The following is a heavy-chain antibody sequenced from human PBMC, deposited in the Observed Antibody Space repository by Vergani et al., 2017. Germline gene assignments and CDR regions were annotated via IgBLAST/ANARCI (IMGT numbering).Heavy chain of an antibody. CDR3: TRVASNILTGYYLNWFDP. V-gene: IGHV3-72*01. J-gene: IGHJ5*02. D-gene: IGHD3-9*01. CDR2: IRNKANDYTT. CDR1: GFIFSDHY. Sequence: EVQVVESGGGLVQPGGSLRLSCAASGFIFSDHYMDWVRQAPGKGLEWVGRIRNKANDYTTQYAASVKGRFTISRDDSKSIAYLQMNSLKTEDTAVYYCTRVASNILTGYYLNWFDPWGQGTLVTVSS.